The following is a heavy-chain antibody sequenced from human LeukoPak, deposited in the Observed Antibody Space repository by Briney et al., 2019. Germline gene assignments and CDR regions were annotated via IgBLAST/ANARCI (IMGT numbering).Heavy chain of an antibody. V-gene: IGHV4/OR15-8*01. CDR2: IHDDGRT. D-gene: IGHD6-25*01. CDR1: GGSMSDSIT. Sequence: SETLSLTCSVSGGSMSDSITWGWVRQPPGKGLEWLANIHDDGRTPPNPSLRSRLTISQDRSKNQFSLKVSSVTAADTAFYYCAKVLTAAGLDLWGQGILVTVSS. J-gene: IGHJ5*02. CDR3: AKVLTAAGLDL.